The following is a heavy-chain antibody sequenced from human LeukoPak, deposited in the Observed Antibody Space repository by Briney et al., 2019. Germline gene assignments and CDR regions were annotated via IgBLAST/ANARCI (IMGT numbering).Heavy chain of an antibody. CDR1: GFTFSSYA. V-gene: IGHV3-30-3*01. CDR3: ASQWLGTGDY. D-gene: IGHD6-19*01. J-gene: IGHJ4*02. Sequence: PGGSLRLSCAASGFTFSSYAMHWVRQAPGKGLEWVAVISYDGSNKYYADSVKGRFTISRDNSKTTLYLQMNSLRAEDTAVYYCASQWLGTGDYWGQGTLVTVSS. CDR2: ISYDGSNK.